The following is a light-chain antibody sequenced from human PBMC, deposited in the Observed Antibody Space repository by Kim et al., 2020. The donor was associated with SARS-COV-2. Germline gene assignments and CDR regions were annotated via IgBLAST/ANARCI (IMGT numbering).Light chain of an antibody. CDR2: KAS. Sequence: LSASVGDRVTITCRASQRVSTWLAWYQQKPGKAPKLLIYKASSLESGVPSRFSGSGSGTEFTLTISSLQPDDLATYYCQQYYSSSTFGRGTKLEI. CDR3: QQYYSSST. V-gene: IGKV1-5*03. CDR1: QRVSTW. J-gene: IGKJ2*01.